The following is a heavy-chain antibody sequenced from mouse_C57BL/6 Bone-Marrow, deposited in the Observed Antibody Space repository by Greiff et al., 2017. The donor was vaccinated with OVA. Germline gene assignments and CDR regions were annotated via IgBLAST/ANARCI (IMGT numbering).Heavy chain of an antibody. CDR3: AREDDYDWYFDV. J-gene: IGHJ1*03. Sequence: VQIQQSGPELVKPGASVKISCKASGYAFSSSWMNWVKQRPGKGLEWIGRIYPGDGDTNYNGKFKGKATLTADKSSSTAYMQLSSLTSEDSAVYFCAREDDYDWYFDVWGTGTTVTVSS. D-gene: IGHD2-4*01. CDR2: IYPGDGDT. CDR1: GYAFSSSW. V-gene: IGHV1-82*01.